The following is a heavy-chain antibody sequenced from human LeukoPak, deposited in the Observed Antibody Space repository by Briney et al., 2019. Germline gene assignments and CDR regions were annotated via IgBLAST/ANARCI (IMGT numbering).Heavy chain of an antibody. CDR3: ARGFMITFGGVMGY. J-gene: IGHJ4*02. D-gene: IGHD3-16*01. Sequence: ASVKVSCKASGYTFTSYDINWVRQATGQGFEWMGWMNPNSGNTGYAQKFQGRVTMTRNTSISTAYMELSSLRSEDTAVYYCARGFMITFGGVMGYWGQGTLVTVSS. V-gene: IGHV1-8*01. CDR1: GYTFTSYD. CDR2: MNPNSGNT.